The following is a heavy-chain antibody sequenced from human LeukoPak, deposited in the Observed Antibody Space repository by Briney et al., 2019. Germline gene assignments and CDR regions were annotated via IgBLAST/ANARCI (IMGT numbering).Heavy chain of an antibody. CDR2: INHSGST. CDR3: ARLTFYGDYPVDY. Sequence: PSETLSLTCAVYGGSFSGYYWSWIRQPPGKGLEWIGEINHSGSTNYTPSLKSRVTISVDTSKNQVSLKLSSVPAADTAVYYCARLTFYGDYPVDYWGQGTLVTVSS. J-gene: IGHJ4*02. CDR1: GGSFSGYY. D-gene: IGHD4-17*01. V-gene: IGHV4-34*01.